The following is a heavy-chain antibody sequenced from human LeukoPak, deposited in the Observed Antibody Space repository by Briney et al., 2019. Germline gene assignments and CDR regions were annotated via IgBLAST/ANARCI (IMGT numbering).Heavy chain of an antibody. CDR3: ARGSYYYGSGFKDTNWFDP. CDR1: GYTFTGYY. V-gene: IGHV1-2*04. J-gene: IGHJ5*02. D-gene: IGHD3-10*01. CDR2: INPNSGGT. Sequence: GASVKASCKASGYTFTGYYMHWVRQAPGQGLEWMGWINPNSGGTNYAQKFQGWVTMTRDTSISTAYMELSRLRSDDTAVYYCARGSYYYGSGFKDTNWFDPWGQGTLVTVSS.